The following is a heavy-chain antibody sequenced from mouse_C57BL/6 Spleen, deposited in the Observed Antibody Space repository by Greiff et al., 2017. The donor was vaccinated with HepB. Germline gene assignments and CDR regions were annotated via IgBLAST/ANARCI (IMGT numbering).Heavy chain of an antibody. J-gene: IGHJ1*03. D-gene: IGHD1-1*01. Sequence: VQLQQSGAELARPGASVKLSCKASGYTFTSYGISWVKQRTGQGLEWIGEIYPRSGNTYYNEKFKGKATLTVDKSSSTAYMQLSSLTSEDSAVYYCARNYGSSYGYFDVWGTGTTVTVSS. V-gene: IGHV1-81*01. CDR2: IYPRSGNT. CDR3: ARNYGSSYGYFDV. CDR1: GYTFTSYG.